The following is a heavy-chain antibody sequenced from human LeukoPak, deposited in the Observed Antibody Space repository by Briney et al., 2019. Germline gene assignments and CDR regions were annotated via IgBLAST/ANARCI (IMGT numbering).Heavy chain of an antibody. J-gene: IGHJ4*02. Sequence: PGGSLRLSCAASGFTFSSYAMNWVRQAPGKGLECVSSFSGSGDNTYYADSVKGRFAISTDNSKNTLYLQMDSLRAEDTAVYYCAKSYSSGWFGLYFDSWGQGTLVTVSS. CDR3: AKSYSSGWFGLYFDS. CDR2: FSGSGDNT. CDR1: GFTFSSYA. V-gene: IGHV3-23*01. D-gene: IGHD6-19*01.